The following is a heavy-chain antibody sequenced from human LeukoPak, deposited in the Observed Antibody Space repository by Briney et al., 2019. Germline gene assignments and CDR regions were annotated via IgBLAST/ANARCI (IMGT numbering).Heavy chain of an antibody. CDR2: IWYDGSNK. J-gene: IGHJ4*02. CDR1: GFTFSSYG. CDR3: ARGPYYFDY. V-gene: IGHV3-33*01. Sequence: GRSLRLSCAASGFTFSSYGMHWVRQAPGKGLEWVAVIWYDGSNKYYADSVKGRFTISRDNSKNTLYLQMNSLRAEDTAEYYCARGPYYFDYWGQGTLVTVSS.